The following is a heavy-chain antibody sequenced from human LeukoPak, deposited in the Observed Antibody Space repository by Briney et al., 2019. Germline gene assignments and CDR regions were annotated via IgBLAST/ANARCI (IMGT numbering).Heavy chain of an antibody. CDR1: GGSFSGYY. CDR2: INHSGST. CDR3: ARQTGSGLFTLP. Sequence: ASETLSLTCAVYGGSFSGYYWSWIRQPPGKGLEWIGEINHSGSTNYNPSLKSRVTISVDTSKNQFSLKLSSVTAADTAVYYCARQTGSGLFTLPGGQGTLVTVSS. V-gene: IGHV4-34*01. J-gene: IGHJ4*02. D-gene: IGHD3/OR15-3a*01.